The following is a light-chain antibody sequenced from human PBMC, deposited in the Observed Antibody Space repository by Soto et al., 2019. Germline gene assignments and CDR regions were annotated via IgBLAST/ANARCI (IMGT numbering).Light chain of an antibody. CDR2: EVT. J-gene: IGLJ1*01. V-gene: IGLV2-8*01. Sequence: QSALTQPPSASGSPGQSVTISCTGTSGDVGTYNYVSWYQQHPGKAPKLIIYEVTKRPSGVPDRFSGSKSGNTASLTVSGPQAEDEADYYCSSFGASNNVFGTGTKLTVL. CDR1: SGDVGTYNY. CDR3: SSFGASNNV.